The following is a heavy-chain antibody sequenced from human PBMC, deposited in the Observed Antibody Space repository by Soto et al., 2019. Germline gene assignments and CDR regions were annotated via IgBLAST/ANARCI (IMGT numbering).Heavy chain of an antibody. V-gene: IGHV3-23*01. CDR1: GFTFTSYA. Sequence: GGSLRLSCAASGFTFTSYAMTWVRQAPGKGLEWVSAISNSGGSTYYADSVKGRFTISRDNSKNTLYLQMNSLTADDTAVYYCTYCSGGNCYTRLDVWGKGTTVTVSS. J-gene: IGHJ6*04. CDR2: ISNSGGST. CDR3: TYCSGGNCYTRLDV. D-gene: IGHD2-15*01.